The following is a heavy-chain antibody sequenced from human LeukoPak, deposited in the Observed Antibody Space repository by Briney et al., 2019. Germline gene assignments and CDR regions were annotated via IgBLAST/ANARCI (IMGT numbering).Heavy chain of an antibody. Sequence: SVKVSCKASGGTFSSYAISWVRQAPGQGLGWMGGIIPIFGTANYAQKFQGRVTITADESSSTAYMELISLRSEDTAVYYCAREGNTSMDPFDYWGQGTLVTVSS. CDR1: GGTFSSYA. J-gene: IGHJ4*02. CDR2: IIPIFGTA. D-gene: IGHD5-18*01. V-gene: IGHV1-69*13. CDR3: AREGNTSMDPFDY.